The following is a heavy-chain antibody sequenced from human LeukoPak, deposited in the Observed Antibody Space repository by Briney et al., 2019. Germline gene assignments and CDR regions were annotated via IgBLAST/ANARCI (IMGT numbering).Heavy chain of an antibody. CDR3: ARAVEQHDSGDAFDI. Sequence: PSETLSLTCAVYGGSFSGYYWSWIRQPPGKGLEWIGEINHSGSTNYNPSLKSRVTISVDTSKNQFSLKLSSVTAADTAVYYCARAVEQHDSGDAFDIWGQGTMVTVSS. J-gene: IGHJ3*02. CDR1: GGSFSGYY. V-gene: IGHV4-34*01. D-gene: IGHD6-13*01. CDR2: INHSGST.